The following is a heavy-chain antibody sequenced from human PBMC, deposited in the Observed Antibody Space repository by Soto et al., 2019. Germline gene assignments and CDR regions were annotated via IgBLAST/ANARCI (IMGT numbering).Heavy chain of an antibody. D-gene: IGHD6-13*01. V-gene: IGHV3-33*01. J-gene: IGHJ5*02. CDR3: AREKQPAENWFDP. CDR2: IWYDGSNK. CDR1: GFTFSSYG. Sequence: GGSLRLSCAASGFTFSSYGMHWVRQAPGKGLEWVAVIWYDGSNKYCADSVKGRFTISRDNSKNTLYLQMNSLRAEDTAVYYCAREKQPAENWFDPWGQGTLVTVSS.